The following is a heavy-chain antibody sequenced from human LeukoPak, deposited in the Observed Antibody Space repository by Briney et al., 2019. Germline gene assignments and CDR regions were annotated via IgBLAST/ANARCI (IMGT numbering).Heavy chain of an antibody. CDR2: IWYDGSNK. D-gene: IGHD1-14*01. CDR3: ARDPGGWSFDY. Sequence: GGSLRLPCAASGFTFSSNGMHWVRQAPGKGLEWVAFIWYDGSNKYYADSVKGRFVISRDNSKNTLYLQMNSLRAEDTALYYCARDPGGWSFDYWGQGTLVTVSS. J-gene: IGHJ4*02. V-gene: IGHV3-33*01. CDR1: GFTFSSNG.